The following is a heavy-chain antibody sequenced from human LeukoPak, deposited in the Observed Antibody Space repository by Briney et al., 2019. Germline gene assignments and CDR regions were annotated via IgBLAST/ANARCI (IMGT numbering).Heavy chain of an antibody. D-gene: IGHD2-21*02. J-gene: IGHJ4*02. CDR3: TTRVRYCGGDCYPLDY. Sequence: GGSLRLSCAASGFTFSNAWMTWVRQTPGKGLEWVGRIKSKTDGGATDYAAPVKGRFTISRDDSQNTLYLQMNSLKTDDTALYYCTTRVRYCGGDCYPLDYWGQGTLVTVSS. CDR2: IKSKTDGGAT. CDR1: GFTFSNAW. V-gene: IGHV3-15*01.